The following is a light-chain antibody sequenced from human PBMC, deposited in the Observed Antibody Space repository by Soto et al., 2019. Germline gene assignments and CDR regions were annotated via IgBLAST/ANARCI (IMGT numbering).Light chain of an antibody. CDR1: SSDVAAYDY. V-gene: IGLV2-14*01. J-gene: IGLJ3*02. CDR3: GTWDKSLSAGV. CDR2: EVA. Sequence: QSALTQPASVSGSPGQSITISCTGTSSDVAAYDYVSWYQQHPGQAPKLIIYEVANRPSGVSSRFSGSKSGSTASLTISGLQPEDEAHYYCGTWDKSLSAGVFGGGTKVTVL.